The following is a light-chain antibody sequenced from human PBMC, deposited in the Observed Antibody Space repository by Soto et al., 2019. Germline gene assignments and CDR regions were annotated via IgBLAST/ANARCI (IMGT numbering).Light chain of an antibody. J-gene: IGKJ2*01. CDR3: KQSYSAPRT. Sequence: DIQMTQSPSSLPASVGDRVSITCRASQSIGSYLSWYQQKPGKAPKLLIYGTSNLQSGVPSRFSGSGSETGFTLTISSLQPEDFATYYCKQSYSAPRTFGQGTKVGIK. CDR1: QSIGSY. CDR2: GTS. V-gene: IGKV1-39*01.